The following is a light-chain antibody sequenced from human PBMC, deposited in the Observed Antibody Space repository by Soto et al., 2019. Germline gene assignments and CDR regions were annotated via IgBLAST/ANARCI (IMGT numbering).Light chain of an antibody. Sequence: EIVLTQSPATLSLFPGERATLSCRASQSVSTYLAWYQQKLGQAPRLLIYDASKRATGIPARFSGSGSGTDFTLTISSLEPEDFAVYYCQQRSNWPPPFGGGTKVEIK. CDR3: QQRSNWPPP. CDR1: QSVSTY. V-gene: IGKV3-11*01. J-gene: IGKJ4*01. CDR2: DAS.